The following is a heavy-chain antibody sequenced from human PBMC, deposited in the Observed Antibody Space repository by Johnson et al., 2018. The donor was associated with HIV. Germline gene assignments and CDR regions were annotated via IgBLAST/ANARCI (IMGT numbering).Heavy chain of an antibody. D-gene: IGHD4-23*01. V-gene: IGHV3-23*04. J-gene: IGHJ3*01. CDR1: GFTFSSYA. CDR3: ARGPSVVTLHAFDL. CDR2: ISGSGGST. Sequence: VQLVESGGGLVQPGGSLRLSCAASGFTFSSYAMSWVRQAPGKGLEWVSAISGSGGSTYYADSVTGRFTISRDNSKNTLYLHMNSLRAGDTAVYYCARGPSVVTLHAFDLWGQGTMVTVSS.